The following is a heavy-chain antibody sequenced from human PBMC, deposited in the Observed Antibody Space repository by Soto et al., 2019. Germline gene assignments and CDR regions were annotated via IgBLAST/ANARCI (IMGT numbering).Heavy chain of an antibody. CDR3: ARGGNRRLYYYDPADSFDI. Sequence: QVQLVESGGGVVQPGRSLRLSCAASGFTFSSYAMHWVRQAPGKGLEWVAVISYDGSNKYYADSVKGRFTISRDNSKNTLYLQMNSLRAEDTAVYYCARGGNRRLYYYDPADSFDIWGQGTMVTVSS. CDR2: ISYDGSNK. CDR1: GFTFSSYA. D-gene: IGHD3-22*01. J-gene: IGHJ3*02. V-gene: IGHV3-30-3*01.